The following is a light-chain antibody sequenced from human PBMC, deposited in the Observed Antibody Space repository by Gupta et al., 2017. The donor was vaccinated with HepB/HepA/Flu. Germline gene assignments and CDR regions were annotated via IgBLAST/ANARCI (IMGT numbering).Light chain of an antibody. Sequence: DIQMTQSPSSLSASVGDRVTITCRASQDIRNYLNWYQQKPGKAPKVLIYDVSNLERRVPSRFSGSGSGTXFSLTIXSRQPEEVATYCCQQEENLPNTFGXGTKLDI. V-gene: IGKV1-33*01. CDR3: QQEENLPNT. CDR2: DVS. J-gene: IGKJ2*01. CDR1: QDIRNY.